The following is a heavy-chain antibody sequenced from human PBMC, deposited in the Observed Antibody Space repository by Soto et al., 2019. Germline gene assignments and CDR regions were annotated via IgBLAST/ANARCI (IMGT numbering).Heavy chain of an antibody. CDR1: GGSISSGNYY. J-gene: IGHJ4*02. V-gene: IGHV4-61*01. CDR2: MSYSGSS. Sequence: SETMSLTCTVSGGSISSGNYYWTWIRQPPGKGLEWIGYMSYSGSSNYNPSLKSRISISIDTSKNQFSLNLSSVTAADTAMYYCARQFAVAGIVDYWGQGTLVTVSS. CDR3: ARQFAVAGIVDY. D-gene: IGHD6-19*01.